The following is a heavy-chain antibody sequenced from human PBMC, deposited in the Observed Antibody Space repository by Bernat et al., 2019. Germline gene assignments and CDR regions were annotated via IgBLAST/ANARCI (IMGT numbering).Heavy chain of an antibody. CDR2: ISYDGSNK. CDR1: GFTFSSYA. J-gene: IGHJ4*02. V-gene: IGHV3-30-3*01. D-gene: IGHD1-26*01. CDR3: ARTKGGGSYSVFDY. Sequence: QVQLVKSGGGVVQPGRSLRLSCAASGFTFSSYAMHWVRQAPGKGLEWVAVISYDGSNKYYADSVKGRFTISRDNSKNTLYLQMNSLRAEDTAVYYCARTKGGGSYSVFDYWGQGTLVTVSS.